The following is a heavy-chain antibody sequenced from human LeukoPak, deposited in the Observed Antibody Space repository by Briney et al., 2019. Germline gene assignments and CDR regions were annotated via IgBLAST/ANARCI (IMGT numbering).Heavy chain of an antibody. J-gene: IGHJ5*02. CDR3: AKDQAVAGTNWFDP. V-gene: IGHV3-30*18. Sequence: GRSLRLSCAASGFTFSSYGMHWVRQAPGKGLEWVAVISYDGSNKYYADSVKGRFTISRDNSKNTLYLQMNSLRAEDTAVYYCAKDQAVAGTNWFDPWGQGTLVTVSS. CDR1: GFTFSSYG. CDR2: ISYDGSNK. D-gene: IGHD6-19*01.